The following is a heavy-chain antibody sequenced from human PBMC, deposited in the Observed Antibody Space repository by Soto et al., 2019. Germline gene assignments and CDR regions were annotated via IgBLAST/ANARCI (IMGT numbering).Heavy chain of an antibody. J-gene: IGHJ6*02. Sequence: GGSLRLSCAASGFTFSSYAMHWVRQAPGKGLEWVAVISYDGSNKYYADSVKGRFTISRDNSKNTLYLQMNSLRAEDTAVHYCARDRGGSFPHYYYYGMDVWGQGTTVTVSS. CDR3: ARDRGGSFPHYYYYGMDV. CDR1: GFTFSSYA. V-gene: IGHV3-30-3*01. D-gene: IGHD1-26*01. CDR2: ISYDGSNK.